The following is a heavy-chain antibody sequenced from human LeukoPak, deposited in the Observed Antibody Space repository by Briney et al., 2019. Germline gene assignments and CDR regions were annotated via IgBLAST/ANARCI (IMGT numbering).Heavy chain of an antibody. Sequence: SETLSLTCTVSGGSISSYYWSWIRQSPGKGLEWIGYNFYSGSTNYSPSLKSRVTISVDTSKNQFSLKLSSVTAADTAVYYCARGGSGPYPRLDYWGQGSLVTVSS. V-gene: IGHV4-59*01. CDR1: GGSISSYY. CDR2: NFYSGST. CDR3: ARGGSGPYPRLDY. D-gene: IGHD6-19*01. J-gene: IGHJ4*02.